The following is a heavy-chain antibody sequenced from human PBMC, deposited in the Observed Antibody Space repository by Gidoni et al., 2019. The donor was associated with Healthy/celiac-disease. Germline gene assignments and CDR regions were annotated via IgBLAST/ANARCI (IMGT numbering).Heavy chain of an antibody. D-gene: IGHD1-1*01. CDR2: ISPGDSDT. J-gene: IGHJ3*02. CDR1: GYSFTNYW. V-gene: IGHV5-51*01. Sequence: EVQLVQSGAAVKKPGESLKISCEGSGYSFTNYWIGWVRQMPGKGLEWMGIISPGDSDTRYSPSFQGQVTISADKSINTAYLQWSSLKASDTAIYYCARSVHSGRAFDIWGQGTMVTVSS. CDR3: ARSVHSGRAFDI.